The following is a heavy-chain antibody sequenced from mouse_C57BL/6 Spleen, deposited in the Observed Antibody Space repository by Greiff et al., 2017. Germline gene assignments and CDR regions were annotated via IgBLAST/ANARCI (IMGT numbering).Heavy chain of an antibody. J-gene: IGHJ3*01. V-gene: IGHV7-3*01. CDR2: IRNKANGYTT. Sequence: DVMLVESGGGLVQPGGSLSLSCAASGFTFTDYYMSWVRQPPGKALEWLGFIRNKANGYTTEYSASVKGRFTISRDNSQSILYLQMNALGAEDSATYYCARYTGREAFAYWGQGTLVTVSA. CDR1: GFTFTDYY. CDR3: ARYTGREAFAY. D-gene: IGHD4-1*01.